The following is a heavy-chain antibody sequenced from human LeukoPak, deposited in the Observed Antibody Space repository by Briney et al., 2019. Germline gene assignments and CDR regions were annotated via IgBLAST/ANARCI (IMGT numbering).Heavy chain of an antibody. J-gene: IGHJ4*02. D-gene: IGHD5-18*01. Sequence: SETLSLTYTVSGGSISSRYYYWGWIRQPPGKGLEWNGSIYYSGSTDYNPTLKSRVTISVDTSKKQLSLKLRSVTAADTAVYYCARLRDEGDSAGSYDYWGQGTLVTVSS. CDR3: ARLRDEGDSAGSYDY. CDR1: GGSISSRYYY. CDR2: IYYSGST. V-gene: IGHV4-39*01.